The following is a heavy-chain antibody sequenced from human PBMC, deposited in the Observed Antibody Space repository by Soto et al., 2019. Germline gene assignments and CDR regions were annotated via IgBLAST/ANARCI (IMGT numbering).Heavy chain of an antibody. CDR3: ARGAI. Sequence: EVQVVESGGGVVQPGWSLRLSCAASGFTFTTCWMSWGRQAPGKGLLWVANIRPDGSESWYVDSVRVRFTIPRDNAKTSLFLQMNSLRVEDTAVYYCARGAIWGPGTLVTVSS. CDR2: IRPDGSES. CDR1: GFTFTTCW. V-gene: IGHV3-7*01. J-gene: IGHJ4*02.